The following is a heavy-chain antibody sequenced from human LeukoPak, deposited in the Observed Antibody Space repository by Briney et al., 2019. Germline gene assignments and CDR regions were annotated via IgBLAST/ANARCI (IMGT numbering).Heavy chain of an antibody. J-gene: IGHJ3*02. CDR1: GYTFTNSY. CDR2: INPDGGNT. V-gene: IGHV1-46*01. Sequence: GASVKVSCKASGYTFTNSYIHWVRQAPGQVLEWMGLINPDGGNTNYAQNFQGRVTMTSDTSARTVYMELSSLRSEDTAIYYCARIRDGYNDAYDIWGQGTVVTVPS. CDR3: ARIRDGYNDAYDI. D-gene: IGHD5-24*01.